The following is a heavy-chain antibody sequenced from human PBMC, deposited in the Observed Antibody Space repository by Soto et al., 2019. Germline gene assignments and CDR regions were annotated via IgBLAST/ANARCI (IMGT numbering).Heavy chain of an antibody. V-gene: IGHV1-18*01. J-gene: IGHJ4*02. D-gene: IGHD6-25*01. CDR2: ISTSNGHT. Sequence: QVQLIQSGAEVKSPGASLKVSCRASGYAFNTYGVSWVRQAPGQGLEWVGWISTSNGHTNFAQNFQGRVTLTTDTSTSTAYMELRSLTSDDTAVYYCVRDLTSAAPLFDLWGQGTLVTVSS. CDR1: GYAFNTYG. CDR3: VRDLTSAAPLFDL.